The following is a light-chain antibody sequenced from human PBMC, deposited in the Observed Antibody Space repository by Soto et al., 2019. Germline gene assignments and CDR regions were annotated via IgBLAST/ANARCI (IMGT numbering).Light chain of an antibody. J-gene: IGKJ4*01. CDR3: QQFNTYPLT. CDR1: QGINDY. Sequence: DIQLTQSPSFLSASVGDRVTITCRASQGINDYLAWYQQKPGKAPKLLIYAASTLQSEVPSRFSGSASGTEFTLTIGSLQPEDFATYYCQQFNTYPLTFGGGTKVEVK. CDR2: AAS. V-gene: IGKV1-9*01.